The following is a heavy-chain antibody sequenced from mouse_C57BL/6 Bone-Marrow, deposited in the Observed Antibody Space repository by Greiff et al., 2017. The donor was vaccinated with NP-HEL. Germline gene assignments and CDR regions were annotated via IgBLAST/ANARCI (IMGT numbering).Heavy chain of an antibody. CDR2: IDPSDSYT. Sequence: VQLQQPGAELVMPGASVKLSCKASGYTFTSYWMHWVKQRPGQGLEWIGEIDPSDSYTNYNQKFKGKSTLTVDKSSSTAYMQLSSLTSEDSAVYYCARAIYYGSSYRGYYFDYWGQGTTLTVSS. J-gene: IGHJ2*01. V-gene: IGHV1-69*01. D-gene: IGHD1-1*01. CDR3: ARAIYYGSSYRGYYFDY. CDR1: GYTFTSYW.